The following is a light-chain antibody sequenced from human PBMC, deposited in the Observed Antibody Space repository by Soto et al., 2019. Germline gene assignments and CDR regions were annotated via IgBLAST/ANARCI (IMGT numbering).Light chain of an antibody. CDR2: DAS. CDR1: QTVSPW. J-gene: IGKJ1*01. V-gene: IGKV1-5*01. Sequence: DIQMTQSPSTLSASVGDRVTITCRASQTVSPWLAWYQQKPGKAPKLLIYDASSLESGVPPRFSGSGSGTEFTLTINTLQPDDFATYYCQQYINYPWTFGQGTKVEIK. CDR3: QQYINYPWT.